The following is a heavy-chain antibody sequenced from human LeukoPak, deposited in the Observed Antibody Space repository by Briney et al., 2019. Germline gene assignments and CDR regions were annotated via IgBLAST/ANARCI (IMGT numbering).Heavy chain of an antibody. D-gene: IGHD3-22*01. CDR3: ARDLRVVITGSFDS. J-gene: IGHJ4*02. CDR1: GFSFDDYG. Sequence: GGSLRLSRAASGFSFDDYGLTWVRQAPGKGLEWVSGINWNGDSTDYADSVKGRFTISRDNGKSSLYLQMNSLRAEDTALYYCARDLRVVITGSFDSWGQGTLVTVSS. V-gene: IGHV3-20*04. CDR2: INWNGDST.